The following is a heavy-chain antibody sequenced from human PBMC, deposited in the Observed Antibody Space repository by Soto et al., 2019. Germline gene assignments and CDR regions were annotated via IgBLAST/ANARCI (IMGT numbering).Heavy chain of an antibody. Sequence: GGYLRLSCAASGFTFSNYDMNWVRQAPGKGLEWVSYISGSGRTIYYADSVKGRFTISRDSAKKSLFLQMNSLRAEDTALYYCARGDVNSRYYYALYSCGQGTPFPFST. D-gene: IGHD3-22*01. V-gene: IGHV3-48*03. CDR3: ARGDVNSRYYYALYS. CDR1: GFTFSNYD. J-gene: IGHJ5*02. CDR2: ISGSGRTI.